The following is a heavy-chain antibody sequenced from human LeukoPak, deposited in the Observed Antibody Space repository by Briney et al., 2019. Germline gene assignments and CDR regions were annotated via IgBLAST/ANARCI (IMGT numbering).Heavy chain of an antibody. CDR1: GFTFSSYW. CDR3: ARDRAWFGESPVDY. Sequence: GGSLRLSCAASGFTFSSYWMSWVRQAPGKGPEWVANIKQDGSEKYYVDSVKGRFTVSRDNAKNSLYLQMNSLRAEDTAVYYCARDRAWFGESPVDYWGQGTLVTVSS. D-gene: IGHD3-10*01. CDR2: IKQDGSEK. V-gene: IGHV3-7*01. J-gene: IGHJ4*02.